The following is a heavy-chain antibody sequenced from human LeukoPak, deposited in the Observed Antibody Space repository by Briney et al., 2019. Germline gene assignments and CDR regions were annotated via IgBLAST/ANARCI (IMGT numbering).Heavy chain of an antibody. Sequence: GGSLRLTCAASGFTFSSFSMNWVRQAPGKGLEWVSCITSSSGSAIYYAGSVRGRFTISRDKAKNSLYLQMNSLRDEDTAVYYCARGGVYDSFDYWGQGTLVTVSA. CDR1: GFTFSSFS. V-gene: IGHV3-48*02. D-gene: IGHD5/OR15-5a*01. CDR3: ARGGVYDSFDY. J-gene: IGHJ4*02. CDR2: ITSSSGSAI.